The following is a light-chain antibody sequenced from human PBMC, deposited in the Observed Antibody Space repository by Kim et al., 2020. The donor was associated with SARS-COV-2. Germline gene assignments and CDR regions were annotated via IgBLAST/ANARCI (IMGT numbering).Light chain of an antibody. CDR1: QSVLYNSNNKNY. CDR3: QQYYSTPRT. Sequence: DIVMTQFPDSLAVSLGERATINCKSSQSVLYNSNNKNYLAWYQQKPGQPPNLLIYWASTRESGVPDRFSGSGSGTDFTLTISSLQAEDVTVYYCQQYYSTPRTFGQGTKVDIK. V-gene: IGKV4-1*01. J-gene: IGKJ1*01. CDR2: WAS.